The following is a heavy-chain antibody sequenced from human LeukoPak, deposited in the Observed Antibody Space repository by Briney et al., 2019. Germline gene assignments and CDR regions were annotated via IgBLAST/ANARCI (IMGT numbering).Heavy chain of an antibody. CDR2: ISSSSSYI. CDR3: ARDPCGGTADYFDY. D-gene: IGHD4-23*01. V-gene: IGHV3-21*01. J-gene: IGHJ4*02. Sequence: PGGSLRLSCAASGFTFCSYSMNWVRQAPGKGLEWVSSISSSSSYIYYADSVKGRFTISRDNAKNSLYLQMNSLRAEDTAVYYCARDPCGGTADYFDYWGQGTLVTVSS. CDR1: GFTFCSYS.